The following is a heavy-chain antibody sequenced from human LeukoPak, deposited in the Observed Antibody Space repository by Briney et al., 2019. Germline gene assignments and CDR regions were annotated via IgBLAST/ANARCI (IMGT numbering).Heavy chain of an antibody. J-gene: IGHJ5*02. CDR3: ARGPPPAPLRFLEWLLYDP. CDR2: INHSGST. D-gene: IGHD3-3*01. CDR1: GGSFSGYY. V-gene: IGHV4-34*01. Sequence: SETLSLTCAVYGGSFSGYYWSWIRQPPGKGLEWIGEINHSGSTNYNPSLKSRVTISVDTSKNQFSLKLSSVTAADTAVYYCARGPPPAPLRFLEWLLYDPWGQGTLVTVSS.